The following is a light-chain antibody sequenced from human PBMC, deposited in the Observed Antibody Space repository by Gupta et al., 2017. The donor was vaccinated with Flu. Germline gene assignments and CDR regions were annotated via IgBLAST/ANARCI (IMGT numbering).Light chain of an antibody. Sequence: VTRGQPASISGRSSQSLVHSDANTYLNSSQHSPCQAPRRLIYKVSNRDPGVPDTSRGSGSGTDFTLSISRVEADDVGVYYCSRGKGWGYAFGQGTKLEI. CDR3: SRGKGWGYA. CDR2: KVS. CDR1: QSLVHSDANTY. J-gene: IGKJ2*01. V-gene: IGKV2-30*02.